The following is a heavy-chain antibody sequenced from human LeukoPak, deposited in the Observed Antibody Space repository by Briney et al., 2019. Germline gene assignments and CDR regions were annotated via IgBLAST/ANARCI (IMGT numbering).Heavy chain of an antibody. J-gene: IGHJ4*02. CDR3: AKAPIAALNYYFDY. V-gene: IGHV3-23*01. Sequence: QPGGSLRLSCAASGFTFSSYAMSWVRQAPGKGLEWVSAISGSGGSTYYADSVKGRFTISRDNSKNTLYPQMNSLRAEDTAVYYCAKAPIAALNYYFDYWGQGTLVTVSS. CDR2: ISGSGGST. D-gene: IGHD6-13*01. CDR1: GFTFSSYA.